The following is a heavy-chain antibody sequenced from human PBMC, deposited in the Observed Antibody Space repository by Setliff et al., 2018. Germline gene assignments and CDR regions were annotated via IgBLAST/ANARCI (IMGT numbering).Heavy chain of an antibody. V-gene: IGHV1-46*01. Sequence: ASVKVSCKASGYSLVTHYMHWVRQAPGQGLEWMGLINTGGGSASYAQKFQGRVTMTSDTSTSTVYMEVNSVTSDDTAMYFCARGGMAAAGRKGVFEHWGQGTLVTVSS. CDR2: INTGGGSA. CDR1: GYSLVTHY. CDR3: ARGGMAAAGRKGVFEH. J-gene: IGHJ4*02. D-gene: IGHD6-13*01.